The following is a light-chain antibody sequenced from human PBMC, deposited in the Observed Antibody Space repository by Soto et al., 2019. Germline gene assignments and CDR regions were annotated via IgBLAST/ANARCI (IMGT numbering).Light chain of an antibody. CDR3: QVWDSSTVV. Sequence: SYELTQPLSVSVALGQTTRITCGGNNIGNKNVHWYQQRPGQAPVLVIDSDHNPPSGIPERFSGSNSGNTATLTIHRAQAGDEADYYCQVWDSSTVVFGGGTKVTVL. CDR2: SDH. J-gene: IGLJ2*01. V-gene: IGLV3-9*01. CDR1: NIGNKN.